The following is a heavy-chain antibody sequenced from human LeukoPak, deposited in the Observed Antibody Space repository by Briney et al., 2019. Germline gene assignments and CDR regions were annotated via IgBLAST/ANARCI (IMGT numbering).Heavy chain of an antibody. J-gene: IGHJ4*02. V-gene: IGHV3-11*01. CDR1: DFVFSDYY. D-gene: IGHD3-10*01. CDR2: ISSSGNSI. CDR3: AREMEGDYGSGTFFDL. Sequence: GGSLRLSCAASDFVFSDYYMSWVRQAPGKGLEWVSYISSSGNSIYYADSVKGRFTISRDNAKNSLYLQMNSLGAEDTAVYYCAREMEGDYGSGTFFDLWGQGNMVTVSS.